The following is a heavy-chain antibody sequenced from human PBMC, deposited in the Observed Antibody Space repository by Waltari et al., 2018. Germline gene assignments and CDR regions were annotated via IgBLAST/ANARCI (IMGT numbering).Heavy chain of an antibody. V-gene: IGHV4-38-2*01. CDR1: GYSISSGSY. Sequence: QVQLQESGPGLVKPSETLSLTCAVSGYSISSGSYWGCIRQPPGKGLEWIGSIYHSGSTYYNPSLKSRVTISVDTSKNQFSLKLSSVTAADTAVYYCASDSSSWMSWFDPWGQGTLVTVSS. D-gene: IGHD6-13*01. CDR2: IYHSGST. CDR3: ASDSSSWMSWFDP. J-gene: IGHJ5*02.